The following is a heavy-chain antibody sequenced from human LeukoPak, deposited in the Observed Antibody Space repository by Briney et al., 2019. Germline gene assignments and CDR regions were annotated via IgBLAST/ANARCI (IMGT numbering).Heavy chain of an antibody. CDR2: INHSGST. V-gene: IGHV4-34*01. CDR1: GGSFSGYY. CDR3: ARLEGVVPAATDY. J-gene: IGHJ4*02. Sequence: SETLSLTCAVYGGSFSGYYWSWIRQPPGKGLEWIGEINHSGSTNYNPSLKSRVTISVDTSKNQFSLKLSSVTAADTAVYYCARLEGVVPAATDYWGQGTLVTVSS. D-gene: IGHD2-2*01.